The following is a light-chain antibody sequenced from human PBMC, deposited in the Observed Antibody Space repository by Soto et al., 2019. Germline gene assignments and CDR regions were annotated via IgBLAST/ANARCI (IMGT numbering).Light chain of an antibody. Sequence: DIQMTQSPSSLSASVGDRVTITCRASQGISNYLAWYQQKPGKVPKVLIYVASTLQSGVPSRLSGSGSGTDFTLTIRSLHPEDFETYYCQKYNSAPFTFFPGTTEDIK. V-gene: IGKV1-27*01. J-gene: IGKJ3*01. CDR2: VAS. CDR3: QKYNSAPFT. CDR1: QGISNY.